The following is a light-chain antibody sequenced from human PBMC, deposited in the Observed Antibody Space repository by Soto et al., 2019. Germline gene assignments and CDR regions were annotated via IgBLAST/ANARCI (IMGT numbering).Light chain of an antibody. CDR2: GAS. CDR3: HQYGTAPLT. J-gene: IGKJ3*01. CDR1: QSVAANY. V-gene: IGKV3-20*01. Sequence: EVVLAQSPVTLCLSPGERATLSCRASQSVAANYLAWYQQKRGQAPRFLIYGASSRATGIPDRFSGSGSGTDFTLTISRLEPEDFSVYYCHQYGTAPLTFGPGTKVDIK.